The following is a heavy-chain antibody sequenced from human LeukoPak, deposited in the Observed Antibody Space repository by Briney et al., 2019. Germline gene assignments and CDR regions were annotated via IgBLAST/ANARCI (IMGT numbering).Heavy chain of an antibody. CDR1: GFTFTSYG. Sequence: GGTLRLSCAASGFTFTSYGMSWVRQAPGKGLEWVSGINWNGGSTGYADSVKGRFTISRDNAKNSLYLQMNSLRAEDTALYYCARARSGYYYYYYMDVWGKGTTVTVSS. V-gene: IGHV3-20*04. CDR3: ARARSGYYYYYYMDV. J-gene: IGHJ6*03. D-gene: IGHD3-10*01. CDR2: INWNGGST.